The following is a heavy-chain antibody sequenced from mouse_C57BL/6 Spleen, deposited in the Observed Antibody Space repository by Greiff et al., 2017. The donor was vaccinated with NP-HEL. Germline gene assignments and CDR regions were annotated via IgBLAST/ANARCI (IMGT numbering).Heavy chain of an antibody. J-gene: IGHJ2*01. CDR2: INPSSGYT. V-gene: IGHV1-4*01. Sequence: VMLVESGAELARPGASVKMSCKASGYTFTSYTMHWVKQRPGQGLEWIGYINPSSGYTKYNQKFKDKATLTADKSSSTAYMQLSSLTSEDSAVYYCADGNFDYWGQGTTLTVSS. CDR1: GYTFTSYT. D-gene: IGHD2-1*01. CDR3: ADGNFDY.